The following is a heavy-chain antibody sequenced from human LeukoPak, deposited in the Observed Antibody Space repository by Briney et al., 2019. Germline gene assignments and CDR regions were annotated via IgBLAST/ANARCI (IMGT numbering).Heavy chain of an antibody. Sequence: PGGSLRLSCAASGFTFISYAIHWVRQAPGKGLEWVAVISFHGTDTFYADSVKGRFTISRDNAKDSLYLQMNSLRVEDTAMYYCAKLAKYFYGSETYYFFEHWGQGTPVTASS. CDR1: GFTFISYA. CDR2: ISFHGTDT. J-gene: IGHJ4*02. D-gene: IGHD3-10*01. CDR3: AKLAKYFYGSETYYFFEH. V-gene: IGHV3-30*04.